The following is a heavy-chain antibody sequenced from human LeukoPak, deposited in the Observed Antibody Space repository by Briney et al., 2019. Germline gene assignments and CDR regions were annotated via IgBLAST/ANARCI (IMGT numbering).Heavy chain of an antibody. CDR1: GYSLSELS. J-gene: IGHJ6*02. CDR3: ATALRDEDNYGADV. V-gene: IGHV1-24*01. Sequence: GASVKVSCKLSGYSLSELSMHWVRQTPGKGLEWMGGFHPEEGETVYAHSFQGRVTLTEDTSTDTAYMELSSLRSDDTGVYYCATALRDEDNYGADVWGQGTTVTVSS. CDR2: FHPEEGET.